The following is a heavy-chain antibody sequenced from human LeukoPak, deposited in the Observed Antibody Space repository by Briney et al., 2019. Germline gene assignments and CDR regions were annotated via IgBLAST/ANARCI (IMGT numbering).Heavy chain of an antibody. J-gene: IGHJ4*02. Sequence: GGSLRLSCAASGFSFSTADMHWVRQAPGKGLEWVAFLRSGGNDKYYAGSVKGRFTISRDNSKNALFLQMNSLRAEDTAVYYCAKDLFGSGSYEYWGQGTLVTVSS. V-gene: IGHV3-30*02. D-gene: IGHD3-10*01. CDR3: AKDLFGSGSYEY. CDR1: GFSFSTAD. CDR2: LRSGGNDK.